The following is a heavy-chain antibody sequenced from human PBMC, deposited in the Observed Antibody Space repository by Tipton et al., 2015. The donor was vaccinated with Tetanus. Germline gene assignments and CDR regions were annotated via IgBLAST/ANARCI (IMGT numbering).Heavy chain of an antibody. V-gene: IGHV1-18*01. J-gene: IGHJ4*02. CDR2: ISGYNGNT. Sequence: QLVQSGAEVKKPGASVKVSCKASGYTFTSYAVTWVRQAPGQGLEWMGWISGYNGNTNFTQKFQGRLTMTRDTSTSTAYVELRSLRSDDTAVYFCARDQLDHWGQGTLVTVSS. CDR3: ARDQLDH. CDR1: GYTFTSYA.